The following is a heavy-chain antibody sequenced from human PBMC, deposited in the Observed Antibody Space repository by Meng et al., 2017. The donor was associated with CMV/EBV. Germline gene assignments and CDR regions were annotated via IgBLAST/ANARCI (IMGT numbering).Heavy chain of an antibody. Sequence: SVKVSCKASGGTFSSYAISWVRQAPGQGLEWMGGIIPIFCTANYAQKFQGRVTITTDESTSTAYMELSSLRSEDTDVYYCAREGPQRDGDAFDIWGQGTMVTVSS. CDR2: IIPIFCTA. D-gene: IGHD5-24*01. V-gene: IGHV1-69*05. J-gene: IGHJ3*02. CDR3: AREGPQRDGDAFDI. CDR1: GGTFSSYA.